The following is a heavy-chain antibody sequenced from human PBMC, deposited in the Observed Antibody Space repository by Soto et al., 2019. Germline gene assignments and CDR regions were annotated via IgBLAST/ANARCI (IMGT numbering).Heavy chain of an antibody. D-gene: IGHD3-3*01. CDR1: GGSISSSNYY. CDR3: ASEGGDDFWSGYYPNY. Sequence: PSETLSLTCSVSGGSISSSNYYWAWIRQPPGKGLEWIGSIYYIGNTYYNPSLKSRVTMSVDTSKNQFSLKVTSVTAADTAVYYCASEGGDDFWSGYYPNYWGQGTLVTVSS. V-gene: IGHV4-39*07. CDR2: IYYIGNT. J-gene: IGHJ4*02.